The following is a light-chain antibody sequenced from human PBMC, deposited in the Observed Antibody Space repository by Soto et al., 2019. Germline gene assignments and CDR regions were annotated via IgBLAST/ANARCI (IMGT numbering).Light chain of an antibody. CDR1: SSDVGVYNY. CDR2: DVT. Sequence: QSALTQPRSVSGSPGQSVTISCTGTSSDVGVYNYVSWYQQHPGKAPKVMIYDVTKRPSGVPDRFSGSKSGNTASLTISGLQAEAEADYYCSSYAGSYPFVFGTGTKLTVL. J-gene: IGLJ1*01. V-gene: IGLV2-11*01. CDR3: SSYAGSYPFV.